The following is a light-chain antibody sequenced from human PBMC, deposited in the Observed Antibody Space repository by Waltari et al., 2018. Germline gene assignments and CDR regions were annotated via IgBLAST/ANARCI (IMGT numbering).Light chain of an antibody. J-gene: IGKJ3*01. V-gene: IGKV2-28*01. Sequence: DIVMTQSPLSLSVTPGEPASISCRSSQSLLRSTGYNFLDWYLQKPGQPPQLLLSLGSDRASGVPDRFSGSGTGTDFTLKISRVEAEDVGIYYCMQALHTPTTFGPGTKVDIK. CDR3: MQALHTPTT. CDR2: LGS. CDR1: QSLLRSTGYNF.